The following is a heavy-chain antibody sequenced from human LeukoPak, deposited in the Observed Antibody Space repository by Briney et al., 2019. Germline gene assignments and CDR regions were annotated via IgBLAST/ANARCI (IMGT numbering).Heavy chain of an antibody. V-gene: IGHV3-48*04. CDR1: GFPFSGYS. CDR2: ISGSSSII. J-gene: IGHJ5*02. CDR3: ARARPYGSGRNWFDP. D-gene: IGHD3-10*01. Sequence: GGSLRLSCAASGFPFSGYSMNWVRQAPGKGLEWVSYISGSSSIIYYADSVKGRFTISRDNAKNSLYLQMNSLRAEDTAVYYCARARPYGSGRNWFDPWGQGALVIVPS.